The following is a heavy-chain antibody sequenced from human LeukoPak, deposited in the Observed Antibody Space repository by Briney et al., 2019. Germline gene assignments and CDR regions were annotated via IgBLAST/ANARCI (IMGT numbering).Heavy chain of an antibody. CDR3: ARVWLQLWWFDP. J-gene: IGHJ5*02. Sequence: SETLSLTCTVSGYSISSGYYWGWIRQPPGKGLEWIGSIYHSGSTYYNPSLKSRVTISVDTSKNQFSLKLSSVTAAGTAVYYCARVWLQLWWFDPWGQGTLVTVSS. V-gene: IGHV4-38-2*02. D-gene: IGHD5-24*01. CDR2: IYHSGST. CDR1: GYSISSGYY.